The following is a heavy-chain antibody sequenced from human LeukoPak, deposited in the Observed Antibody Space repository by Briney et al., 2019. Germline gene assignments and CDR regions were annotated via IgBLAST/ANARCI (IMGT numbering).Heavy chain of an antibody. J-gene: IGHJ4*02. CDR3: AGDYGSGIDC. D-gene: IGHD3-10*01. V-gene: IGHV3-33*01. Sequence: GGSLRLSCAASGFTFSRHVMHWVRQAAGKGLEWVPLIWHDGSNKYYADSVKGRFTISRDNSKNTLSLQMNSLRAEDTAVYYCAGDYGSGIDCWGQGTLVTVSS. CDR2: IWHDGSNK. CDR1: GFTFSRHV.